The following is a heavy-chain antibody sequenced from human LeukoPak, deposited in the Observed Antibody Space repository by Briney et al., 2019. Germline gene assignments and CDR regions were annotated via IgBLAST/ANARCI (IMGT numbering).Heavy chain of an antibody. CDR2: ISCYNGNT. J-gene: IGHJ3*02. Sequence: ASVKVSCKASGYTFTSYGISWVRQAPGQGLEWVGWISCYNGNTNYARNLQGRVTLTTDTSTSTVYMDLRSLRSDDTAVYYCARGSLSSGAFDIWGQGTRVTVSS. CDR3: ARGSLSSGAFDI. CDR1: GYTFTSYG. V-gene: IGHV1-18*01. D-gene: IGHD3-10*01.